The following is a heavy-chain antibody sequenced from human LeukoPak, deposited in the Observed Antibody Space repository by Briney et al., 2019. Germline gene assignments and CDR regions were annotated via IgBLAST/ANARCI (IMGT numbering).Heavy chain of an antibody. J-gene: IGHJ4*02. V-gene: IGHV1-2*06. CDR3: ARDQGSPTRVRYIGH. CDR1: GYTFTGYH. Sequence: ASVTLSCKASGYTFTGYHIHWVRQAPGQGLEWVGRINTDSGDTNFAQKFQGRVTMTRDTSITTAYMDLSSLITDDTAVYFCARDQGSPTRVRYIGHWGQGTQVTVSS. D-gene: IGHD1-1*01. CDR2: INTDSGDT.